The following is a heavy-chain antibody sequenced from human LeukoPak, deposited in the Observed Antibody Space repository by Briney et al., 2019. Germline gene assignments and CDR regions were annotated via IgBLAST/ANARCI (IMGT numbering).Heavy chain of an antibody. CDR2: INSDGSTT. Sequence: GGSLRLSCAASGFTFSSYWMNWVRHAPGKGLVWVSRINSDGSTTTYADSVKGRFNISRDNAKNTLYLQMNSLKADDTAIYYCARGVYTTSRFDSWGQGTLVTVSS. CDR1: GFTFSSYW. CDR3: ARGVYTTSRFDS. J-gene: IGHJ4*02. V-gene: IGHV3-74*01. D-gene: IGHD3-16*01.